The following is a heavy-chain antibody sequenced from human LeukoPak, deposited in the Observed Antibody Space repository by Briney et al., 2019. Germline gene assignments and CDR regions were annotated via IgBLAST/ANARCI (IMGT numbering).Heavy chain of an antibody. V-gene: IGHV4-59*08. Sequence: SETLSLTCTVSGGSISGYYWSWIRQPPGKGLEWIGFIYYSGSTSYNPSLKSRVTISVDTSKNQFSLKLSSVTAADTAVYYCVSGPGIAVAGNFDYWGQGTLVTVSS. D-gene: IGHD6-19*01. CDR2: IYYSGST. J-gene: IGHJ4*02. CDR3: VSGPGIAVAGNFDY. CDR1: GGSISGYY.